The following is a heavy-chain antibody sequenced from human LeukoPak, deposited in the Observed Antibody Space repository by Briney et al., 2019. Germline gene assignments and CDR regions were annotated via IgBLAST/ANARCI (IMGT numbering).Heavy chain of an antibody. J-gene: IGHJ4*02. CDR3: LRALAPKVGQWYFDY. CDR2: ITTKPNGETV. V-gene: IGHV3-49*04. CDR1: GFTFADYP. D-gene: IGHD2-8*01. Sequence: PGRSLRLSCTASGFTFADYPMSWVRQAPRMGLEWLAFITTKPNGETVDYAASVSGRFTVSRYDSSSVAYLQMNFLRTDDTGVYYWLRALAPKVGQWYFDYSGQGTMVTVSS.